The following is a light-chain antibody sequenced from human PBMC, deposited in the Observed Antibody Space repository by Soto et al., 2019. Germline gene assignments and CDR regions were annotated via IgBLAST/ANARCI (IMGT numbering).Light chain of an antibody. CDR3: QQSYSSPWT. V-gene: IGKV1-39*01. CDR2: AAS. J-gene: IGKJ1*01. Sequence: DIQMTQSPSSLSASVGDRVTITCRASQTITSYLNWYQQKPGKAPKLLVYAASKLLSGVPARFSGGGSGTDFTLIIDSLQPEDFATYYCQQSYSSPWTFGQGTKVEVK. CDR1: QTITSY.